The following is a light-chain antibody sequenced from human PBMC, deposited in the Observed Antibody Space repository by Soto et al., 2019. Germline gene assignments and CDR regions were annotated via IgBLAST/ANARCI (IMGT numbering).Light chain of an antibody. CDR2: GAS. J-gene: IGKJ2*01. V-gene: IGKV3-20*01. CDR3: QQYGSLGT. Sequence: EIVLTQSRGTLSLSPGERATHACRASQSVSSSYLAWYQQKPGQAPRLLIYGASSRATGIPDRFSGSGSGTDFTLTISRLEPEDFAVYYCQQYGSLGTFGQGTKLEIK. CDR1: QSVSSSY.